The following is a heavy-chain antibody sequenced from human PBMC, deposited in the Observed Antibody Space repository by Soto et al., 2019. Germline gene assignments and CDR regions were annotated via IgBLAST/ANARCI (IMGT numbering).Heavy chain of an antibody. Sequence: WWSLRLSCSGSVFTCSNYAMSWWRQAPGKGLEWVSAISGSGDSTYYANSVKGRFTISRDNSKNTLYLQMNSLRAEDTAVYYCAKDTPQEWLLVFHYWGQGTLVTVSS. J-gene: IGHJ4*02. V-gene: IGHV3-23*01. CDR2: ISGSGDST. CDR3: AKDTPQEWLLVFHY. CDR1: VFTCSNYA. D-gene: IGHD3-3*01.